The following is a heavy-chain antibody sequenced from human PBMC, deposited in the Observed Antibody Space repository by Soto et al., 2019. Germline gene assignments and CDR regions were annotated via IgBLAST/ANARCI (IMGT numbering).Heavy chain of an antibody. CDR3: ARHDGRGPFDI. V-gene: IGHV4-39*01. Sequence: SETLSLTCTVSGGSISSSSYYWGWIRQPPGKGLEWIGSIYYSGSTYYNPSLKSRVTISVDTSKNQFSLKLSSVTAADTAVYYCARHDGRGPFDIWGQGTMVTVSS. CDR2: IYYSGST. CDR1: GGSISSSSYY. J-gene: IGHJ3*02. D-gene: IGHD2-8*01.